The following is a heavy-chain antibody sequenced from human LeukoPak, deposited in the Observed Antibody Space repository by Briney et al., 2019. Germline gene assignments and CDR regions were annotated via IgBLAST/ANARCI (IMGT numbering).Heavy chain of an antibody. V-gene: IGHV4-59*01. D-gene: IGHD3-22*01. CDR2: IYYSGST. J-gene: IGHJ6*02. CDR1: GGSISSYY. Sequence: PSETLSLTCTVSGGSISSYYWSWIRQPPGKGLEWIGYIYYSGSTNYNPSLKSRVTISVDTSKNQFSLKLSSVTAADTAVYYCARSGRYCYDSSGYYFYYYYGMDVWGQGTTVTVSS. CDR3: ARSGRYCYDSSGYYFYYYYGMDV.